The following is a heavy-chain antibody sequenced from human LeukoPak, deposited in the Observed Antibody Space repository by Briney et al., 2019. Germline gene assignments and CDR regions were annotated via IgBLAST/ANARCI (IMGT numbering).Heavy chain of an antibody. J-gene: IGHJ6*03. CDR1: GGSISSYY. CDR2: IYYSGST. V-gene: IGHV4-59*01. Sequence: SETLSLTCTVSGGSISSYYWSWIRQPPGKGLEWIGYIYYSGSTNYNPSLKSRVTISVDTSKNQFSLKLSSVTAADTAVYYCARGAYGDYVGYYYYYYMDVWGKGTTVTVSS. CDR3: ARGAYGDYVGYYYYYYMDV. D-gene: IGHD4-17*01.